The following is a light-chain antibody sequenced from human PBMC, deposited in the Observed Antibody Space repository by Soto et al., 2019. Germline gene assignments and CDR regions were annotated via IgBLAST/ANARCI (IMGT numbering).Light chain of an antibody. Sequence: DIPMTQSPSTLSASVGDRVTITCRASQSISTWLAWYQQKPGNAPKLLIYEASSLRNGVPSRFSGSGSGTEFTLTIYSLQPDDFASYYCQQYNGYPHTFGQGTKLEIK. J-gene: IGKJ2*01. V-gene: IGKV1-5*03. CDR1: QSISTW. CDR2: EAS. CDR3: QQYNGYPHT.